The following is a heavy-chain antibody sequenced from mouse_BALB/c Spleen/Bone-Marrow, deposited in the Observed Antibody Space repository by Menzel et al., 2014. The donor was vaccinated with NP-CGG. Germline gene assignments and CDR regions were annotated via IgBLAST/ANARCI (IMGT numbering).Heavy chain of an antibody. CDR3: ARHYYYGYVDY. CDR1: GFDFSRYW. Sequence: EVQLVESGGGLVHPGGSLKLSCTVSGFDFSRYWLSWVRQAPGKVLEWIGEINPDSSTINYTPSLKDKFIISRDNAKNTLYLQMSKVRSEDTALYYCARHYYYGYVDYWGQGTSVTVSS. D-gene: IGHD1-2*01. CDR2: INPDSSTI. J-gene: IGHJ4*01. V-gene: IGHV4-1*02.